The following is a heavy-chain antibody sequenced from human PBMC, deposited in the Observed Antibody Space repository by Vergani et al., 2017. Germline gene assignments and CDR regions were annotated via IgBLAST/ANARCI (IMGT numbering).Heavy chain of an antibody. V-gene: IGHV3-7*01. D-gene: IGHD2-2*01. CDR1: GFTFSSYW. CDR2: IKQDGSEK. Sequence: EVQLVESGGGLVQPGGSLRLSCAASGFTFSSYWMSWVRQAPGKGLEWVANIKQDGSEKYYVDSVKGRFTISRDNAKNSLYLQMNRLRAEDTAVYYCARDPVVPAPYNWFDPWGQGTLVTVSS. CDR3: ARDPVVPAPYNWFDP. J-gene: IGHJ5*02.